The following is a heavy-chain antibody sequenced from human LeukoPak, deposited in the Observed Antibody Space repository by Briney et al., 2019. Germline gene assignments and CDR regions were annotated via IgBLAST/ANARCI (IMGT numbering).Heavy chain of an antibody. V-gene: IGHV3-74*01. D-gene: IGHD2-8*01. J-gene: IGHJ4*02. CDR3: ARGVNGNSDY. CDR2: SNPDGSTT. CDR1: GFTFSNSW. Sequence: GGSLRLSCAASGFTFSNSWMHWVRQAPEKGLVWVSRSNPDGSTTTYADSVQGRFTISRDNAKNTLYLQMNSLRAEDTAVYFCARGVNGNSDYWGQGTLVTVSS.